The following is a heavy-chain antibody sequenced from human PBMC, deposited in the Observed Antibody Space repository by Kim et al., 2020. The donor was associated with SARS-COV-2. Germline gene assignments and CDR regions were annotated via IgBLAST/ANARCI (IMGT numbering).Heavy chain of an antibody. CDR3: ARAPMGSTEWFDP. Sequence: ASVKVSCKASGYTFTGHYMHWVRQAPGQGLEWMGWINPTSGATNYAQKFHGRVTMTRDTSVSTAYMELTRLGSDDTAIYYCARAPMGSTEWFDPWGQGSLVTVSP. CDR1: GYTFTGHY. D-gene: IGHD3-10*01. J-gene: IGHJ5*02. V-gene: IGHV1-2*02. CDR2: INPTSGAT.